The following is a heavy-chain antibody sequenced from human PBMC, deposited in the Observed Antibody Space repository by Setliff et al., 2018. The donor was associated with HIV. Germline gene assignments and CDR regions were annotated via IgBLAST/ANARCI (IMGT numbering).Heavy chain of an antibody. CDR2: ISTSGSTV. CDR1: GFPFSDYY. V-gene: IGHV3-11*04. J-gene: IGHJ3*02. CDR3: ARGFVLRFLEWSMPDAFDI. D-gene: IGHD3-3*01. Sequence: GSLRLSCAISGFPFSDYYMSWIRQAPGKGLEWVSYISTSGSTVYYADSVKGRFTISRDNANNSLYLQMNNLRAEDTAVYYCARGFVLRFLEWSMPDAFDIWGQGTMVTVSS.